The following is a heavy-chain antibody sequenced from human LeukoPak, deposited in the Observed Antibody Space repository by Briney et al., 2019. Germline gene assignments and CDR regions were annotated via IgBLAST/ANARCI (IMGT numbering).Heavy chain of an antibody. D-gene: IGHD3-10*01. J-gene: IGHJ4*02. V-gene: IGHV4-59*01. CDR1: GGSISSYY. Sequence: PSETXSLTCTVSGGSISSYYWSWIRQPPGKGLEWIGYIYYSGSTNYNPSLESRVTISVDTSKNQFSLKLSSVTAADTAVYHCARGYYYFDYWGQGALVTVSS. CDR2: IYYSGST. CDR3: ARGYYYFDY.